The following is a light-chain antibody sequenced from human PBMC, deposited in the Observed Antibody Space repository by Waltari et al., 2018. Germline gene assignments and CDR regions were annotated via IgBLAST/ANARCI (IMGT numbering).Light chain of an antibody. CDR3: MQGTHWPLYT. CDR2: KVS. Sequence: DVVMTQSPLSLPVTLGQPASISCRSSQSLVHTDGVTYLHWVQQRPGPSPRRLIYKVSNRDSGVPDRFSGSGSGTDFTLQISRVEAEDVGVYYCMQGTHWPLYTFGQGTNLEIK. J-gene: IGKJ2*01. V-gene: IGKV2-30*02. CDR1: QSLVHTDGVTY.